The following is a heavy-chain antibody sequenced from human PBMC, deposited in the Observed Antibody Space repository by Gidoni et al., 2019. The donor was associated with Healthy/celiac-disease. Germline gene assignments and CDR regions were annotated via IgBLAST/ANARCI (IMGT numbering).Heavy chain of an antibody. CDR3: AGSSPAIYCSGGSCYSDYYYGMDV. D-gene: IGHD2-15*01. CDR1: GFTFSSYS. CDR2: LISSSSTI. V-gene: IGHV3-48*02. J-gene: IGHJ6*02. Sequence: EVQLVESGGGLVQPGGSLRLSSAASGFTFSSYSMNWVRQAPGKGLEWVSYLISSSSTIYYAESVKGRFTISRDNAKNSLNLQMNSLRDEDTAVYYCAGSSPAIYCSGGSCYSDYYYGMDVWGQGTTVTVSS.